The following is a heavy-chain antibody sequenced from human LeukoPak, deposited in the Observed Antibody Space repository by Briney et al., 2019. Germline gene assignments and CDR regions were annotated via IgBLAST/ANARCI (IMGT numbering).Heavy chain of an antibody. CDR1: GFAVSSNC. J-gene: IGHJ3*02. V-gene: IGHV3-53*01. CDR2: IFSGGGA. CDR3: AKISYGNLGAFDI. D-gene: IGHD5-18*01. Sequence: GGSLRLSCAAYGFAVSSNCMSWGRQAPGKGLEWVSIIFSGGGAYYADSVKGRFTISRDNSKNTLYLQMNSLRAEDTAVYYCAKISYGNLGAFDIWGQGTMLTVSS.